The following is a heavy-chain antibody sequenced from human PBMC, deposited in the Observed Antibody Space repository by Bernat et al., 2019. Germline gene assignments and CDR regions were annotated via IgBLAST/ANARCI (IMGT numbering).Heavy chain of an antibody. Sequence: EVQLLESGGGLVQPGGSLRLSCAASGFTFSSYAMSWVRQAPGKGLEWVSAISGSGGAYYADSAKGRFTISRDNFKKTLYLQMSTLGAEDTAIYYCSKEGAGGGPCWNDYWGQGTLVTVSS. CDR1: GFTFSSYA. J-gene: IGHJ4*02. V-gene: IGHV3-23*01. D-gene: IGHD1-1*01. CDR2: ISGSGGA. CDR3: SKEGAGGGPCWNDY.